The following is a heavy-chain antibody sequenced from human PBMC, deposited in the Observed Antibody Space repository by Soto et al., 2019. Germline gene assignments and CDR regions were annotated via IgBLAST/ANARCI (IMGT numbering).Heavy chain of an antibody. D-gene: IGHD3-10*01. CDR1: GFTFSSYA. J-gene: IGHJ6*03. CDR2: ISGSGGST. V-gene: IGHV3-23*01. CDR3: AKNLLWFGDTRKYYYYYMDV. Sequence: GGSLRLSCAASGFTFSSYAMSWVRQAPGKGLEWVSAISGSGGSTYYADSVKGRFTISRDNSKNTLYLQMNSLRAEDTAVYYCAKNLLWFGDTRKYYYYYMDVWGKGTTVTVSS.